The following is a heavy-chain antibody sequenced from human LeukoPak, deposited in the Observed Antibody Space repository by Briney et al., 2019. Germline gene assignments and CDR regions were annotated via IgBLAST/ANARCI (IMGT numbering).Heavy chain of an antibody. Sequence: SETLSLTCTVSGGSISSGSYYWSWIRQPAGKGLEWIGRIYTSGSTNYNPSLKSRVTTSVDTSKNQFSLRLSSVTAADTAVYYCARELKRWLQYFDLWGRGTLVTVSS. J-gene: IGHJ2*01. V-gene: IGHV4-61*02. D-gene: IGHD5-24*01. CDR1: GGSISSGSYY. CDR3: ARELKRWLQYFDL. CDR2: IYTSGST.